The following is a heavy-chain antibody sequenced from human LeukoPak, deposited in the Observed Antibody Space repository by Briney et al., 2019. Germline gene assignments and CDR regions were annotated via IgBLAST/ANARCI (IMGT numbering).Heavy chain of an antibody. D-gene: IGHD4-17*01. J-gene: IGHJ3*02. CDR3: ASPRAAFYGDYDDAFDI. V-gene: IGHV4-34*09. CDR1: GEPFSGYY. CDR2: INRNGNT. Sequence: PSETLSLTCAISGEPFSGYYWGWIRQPPGKGLELIGEINRNGNTDYNPSLKSRVTISVDTSKNQFSLKLSSVTAADTAVYYCASPRAAFYGDYDDAFDIWGQGTMVTVSS.